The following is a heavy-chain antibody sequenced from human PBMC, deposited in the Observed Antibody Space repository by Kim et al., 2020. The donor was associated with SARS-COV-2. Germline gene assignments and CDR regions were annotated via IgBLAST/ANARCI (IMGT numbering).Heavy chain of an antibody. D-gene: IGHD5-18*01. CDR3: ARDADPAMITESSFDS. Sequence: ASVKVSCKASGYTFISYAMHWVRQAPGQRLEWMGWINAGNGNTKYSQKFQGRVTITRDTSASTAYMELSSLRSEDTALYYCARDADPAMITESSFDSWGQGTLVTVSS. J-gene: IGHJ4*02. V-gene: IGHV1-3*01. CDR1: GYTFISYA. CDR2: INAGNGNT.